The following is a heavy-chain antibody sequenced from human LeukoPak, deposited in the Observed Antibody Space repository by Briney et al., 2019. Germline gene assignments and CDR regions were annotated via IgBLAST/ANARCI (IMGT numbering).Heavy chain of an antibody. CDR1: GFTVSSNY. CDR3: ARADRDGYNSYYFDY. Sequence: PGGSLRLSCAASGFTVSSNYMSWVRQAPGKGLEWVSVIYSGGSTYYADSVKGRFTISRDNSKNTLYLQMNSLRAEDTAVYYCARADRDGYNSYYFDYWGQGTLVTVSS. D-gene: IGHD5-24*01. J-gene: IGHJ4*02. CDR2: IYSGGST. V-gene: IGHV3-66*01.